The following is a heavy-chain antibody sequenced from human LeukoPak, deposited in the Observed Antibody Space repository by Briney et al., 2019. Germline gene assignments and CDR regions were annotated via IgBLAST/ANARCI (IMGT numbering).Heavy chain of an antibody. CDR2: ISSSSSYI. CDR3: VRGSLASGVVVYYYYYLDA. Sequence: GGSLRLSCAASGFTFSSYSMNWVRQAPGKGLEWVSSISSSSSYIYYADSVKGRFTISRDNAKNSLYPQMNSLRAEDTAVYYCVRGSLASGVVVYYYYYLDAWGKGTTVTVSS. V-gene: IGHV3-21*01. D-gene: IGHD3-3*01. CDR1: GFTFSSYS. J-gene: IGHJ6*03.